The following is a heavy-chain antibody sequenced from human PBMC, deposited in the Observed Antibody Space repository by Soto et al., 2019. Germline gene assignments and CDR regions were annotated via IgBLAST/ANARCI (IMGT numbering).Heavy chain of an antibody. J-gene: IGHJ4*02. CDR3: ARLDRGVVVITSYAYYFDY. CDR2: INHSGST. Sequence: TSETLSLTCAVYGGSFSGYYWSWIRQPPGKGLEWIGEINHSGSTNYNPSLKSRVTISVDTSKNQFSLKLSSVTAADTAVYYCARLDRGVVVITSYAYYFDYWGQGTLVTVSS. V-gene: IGHV4-34*01. CDR1: GGSFSGYY. D-gene: IGHD3-22*01.